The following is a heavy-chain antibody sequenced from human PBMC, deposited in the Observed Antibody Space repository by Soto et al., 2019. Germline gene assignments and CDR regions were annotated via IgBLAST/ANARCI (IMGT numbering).Heavy chain of an antibody. J-gene: IGHJ4*02. CDR3: ARDLAKGGGSAGFDY. D-gene: IGHD1-26*01. CDR1: GYTFTVYY. Sequence: QVQLVQSGAEVKKPGASVNVSCKASGYTFTVYYMHWVRQAPGQGLEWMGWINPKSGGTMYPQKFQGRVTMTWDTSICTAYMALTRLRSGVTAVYYCARDLAKGGGSAGFDYWGQGTLVTVSS. V-gene: IGHV1-2*02. CDR2: INPKSGGT.